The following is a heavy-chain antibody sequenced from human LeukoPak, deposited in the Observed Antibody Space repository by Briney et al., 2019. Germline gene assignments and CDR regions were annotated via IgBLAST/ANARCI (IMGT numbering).Heavy chain of an antibody. CDR3: ARGSIAAAGTDFDY. Sequence: GGSLRLSCAASGFTVSSNYMSWVRQAPGKGPEWVSVIYSGGSTYYADSVKGRFTISRDNSKNTLYLQMNSLRAEDAAVYYCARGSIAAAGTDFDYWGQGTLVTVSS. V-gene: IGHV3-53*01. D-gene: IGHD6-13*01. CDR2: IYSGGST. CDR1: GFTVSSNY. J-gene: IGHJ4*02.